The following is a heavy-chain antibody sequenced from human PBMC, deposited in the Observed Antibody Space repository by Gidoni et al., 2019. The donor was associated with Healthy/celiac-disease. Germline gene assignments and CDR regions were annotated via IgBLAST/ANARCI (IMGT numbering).Heavy chain of an antibody. CDR1: GFTFSSYG. D-gene: IGHD3-3*01. J-gene: IGHJ4*02. V-gene: IGHV3-30*03. CDR2: ISYDGSNK. CDR3: ASGHDFWSGYPEGDFDD. Sequence: CAASGFTFSSYGMHWVCQAPGKGLEWVAVISYDGSNKYYADSVKGRFTISRDNSKNTLYLQMNSLRTKDTAVYYGASGHDFWSGYPEGDFDDWGQGTLVTVSS.